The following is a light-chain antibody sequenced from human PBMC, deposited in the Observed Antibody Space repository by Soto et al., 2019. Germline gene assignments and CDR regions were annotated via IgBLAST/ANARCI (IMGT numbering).Light chain of an antibody. J-gene: IGLJ1*01. CDR3: SSYADSNNYV. CDR1: SSDVGTYNH. Sequence: QSALTQPPSASGSPGQSVTISCSGTSSDVGTYNHVSWYQQHPGKAPKLMIYEVSTRPSWVPDRFSGSKSGNTASLTVSGLQAEYEADYYCSSYADSNNYVFGTGTKVTVL. CDR2: EVS. V-gene: IGLV2-8*01.